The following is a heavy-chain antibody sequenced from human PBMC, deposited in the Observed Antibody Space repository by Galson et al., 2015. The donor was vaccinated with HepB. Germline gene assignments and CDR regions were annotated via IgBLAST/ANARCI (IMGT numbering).Heavy chain of an antibody. Sequence: SLRLSCAASGFTFSSYWMHWVRQAPGKGLVWVSRINSDGSSTSYADSVKGRFTISRDNVKNTLYLQMNSLRAEDTAVYYCARSSAVVPAAILSYYYYGMDVWGQGTTVTVSS. CDR3: ARSSAVVPAAILSYYYYGMDV. D-gene: IGHD2-2*02. CDR2: INSDGSST. J-gene: IGHJ6*02. V-gene: IGHV3-74*01. CDR1: GFTFSSYW.